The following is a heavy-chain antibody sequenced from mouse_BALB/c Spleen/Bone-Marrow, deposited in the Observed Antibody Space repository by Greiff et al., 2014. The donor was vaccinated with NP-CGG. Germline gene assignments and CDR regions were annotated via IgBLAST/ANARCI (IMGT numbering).Heavy chain of an antibody. CDR2: IYPGDGDT. CDR1: GYAFSSYW. J-gene: IGHJ3*01. Sequence: QVHVKQSGAELVRPGSSVKISCKASGYAFSSYWMNWVKQRPGQGLEWIGQIYPGDGDTNYNGKFKGKATLTADKSSSTAYMQLSGLTPEDSAVYFCARGPWFAYWGQGTLVTVSA. CDR3: ARGPWFAY. V-gene: IGHV1-80*01.